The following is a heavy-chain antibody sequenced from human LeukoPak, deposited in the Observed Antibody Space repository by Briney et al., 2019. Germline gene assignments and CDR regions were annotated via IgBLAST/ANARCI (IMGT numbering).Heavy chain of an antibody. CDR1: GGTFSSYA. CDR3: ARQRVYYDSSGSYFDAFDI. J-gene: IGHJ3*02. Sequence: SVKVSCKASGGTFSSYAISWVRQAPGQGLEWMGRIIPILGIANYAQKFQGRVTITADKSTSTAYMELSSLRSEDTAVYYCARQRVYYDSSGSYFDAFDIWGQGTMVTVSS. D-gene: IGHD3-22*01. CDR2: IIPILGIA. V-gene: IGHV1-69*04.